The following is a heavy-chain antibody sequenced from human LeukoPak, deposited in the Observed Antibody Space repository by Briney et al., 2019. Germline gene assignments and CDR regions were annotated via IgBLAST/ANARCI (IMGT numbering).Heavy chain of an antibody. V-gene: IGHV3-30*02. J-gene: IGHJ4*02. D-gene: IGHD6-13*01. CDR2: IRYDGSNK. Sequence: GGSLRLSCAASGFTFSSYGMHWVRQAPGKGLEWVAFIRYDGSNKYYADSVKGRFTISRDNSKNTLYLQMNSLRAEDTAVYYCAKDRPYSSRSLESWGPGTLVTASS. CDR1: GFTFSSYG. CDR3: AKDRPYSSRSLES.